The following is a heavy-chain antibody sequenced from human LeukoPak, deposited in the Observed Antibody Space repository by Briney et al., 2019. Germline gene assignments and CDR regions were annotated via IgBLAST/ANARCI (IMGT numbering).Heavy chain of an antibody. V-gene: IGHV1-18*01. CDR3: ARDRGYANFPDWFDP. D-gene: IGHD3-10*01. Sequence: GASVKVSCKASGYSFTSYGFSWVRQAPGQGLEWMGWISAYNGNTNYAQKLQGRVTMTTDTSTSTAYMELRSLRSDDTAVFYCARDRGYANFPDWFDPWGQGTLVTVSS. CDR2: ISAYNGNT. CDR1: GYSFTSYG. J-gene: IGHJ5*02.